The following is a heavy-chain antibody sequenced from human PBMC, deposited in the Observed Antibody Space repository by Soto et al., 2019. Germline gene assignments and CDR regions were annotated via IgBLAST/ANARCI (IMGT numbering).Heavy chain of an antibody. CDR1: GGYISDRNW. V-gene: IGHV4-4*02. CDR2: ISYSGST. CDR3: ARDLKEYCSDGKCNWFDP. J-gene: IGHJ5*02. Sequence: SETLSLTCSFSGGYISDRNWWSWVRQPPRKGLEWIGYISYSGSTDYNPSLKSRVTISFDASKNQISLQVRSATAADAAVYYCARDLKEYCSDGKCNWFDPWGQGTLVTVSS. D-gene: IGHD2-15*01.